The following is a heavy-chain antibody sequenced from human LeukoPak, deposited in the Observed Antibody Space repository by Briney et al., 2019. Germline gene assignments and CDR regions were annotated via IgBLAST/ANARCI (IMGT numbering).Heavy chain of an antibody. J-gene: IGHJ4*02. CDR1: GFTFGDYA. CDR3: TTDYGGNSGVSG. Sequence: GGSLRLSCTASGFTFGDYAMSWFRQAPGRGLEWVGFIRSKAYGGTTEYAASVKGRFTISRDDSKSIAYLQMNSLKTEDTAVYYCTTDYGGNSGVSGWGQGTLVTVSS. V-gene: IGHV3-49*03. CDR2: IRSKAYGGTT. D-gene: IGHD4-23*01.